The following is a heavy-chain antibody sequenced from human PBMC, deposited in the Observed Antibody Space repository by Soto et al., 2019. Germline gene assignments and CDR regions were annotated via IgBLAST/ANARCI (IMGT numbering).Heavy chain of an antibody. Sequence: CLRLSCAACRLSFNRFEVHWVRKAPGKGLEWISYISSSGSTAYYASSVEGRFTISRDNANNSVYLQMDSLRAEDTALYYCTRAAWFPYLSFYCGQRALVTVSS. J-gene: IGHJ4*02. V-gene: IGHV3-48*03. CDR2: ISSSGSTA. D-gene: IGHD3-10*01. CDR3: TRAAWFPYLSFY. CDR1: RLSFNRFE.